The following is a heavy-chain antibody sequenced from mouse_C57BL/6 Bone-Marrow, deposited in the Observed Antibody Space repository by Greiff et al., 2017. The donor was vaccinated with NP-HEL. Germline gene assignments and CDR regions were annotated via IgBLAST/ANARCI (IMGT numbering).Heavy chain of an antibody. CDR3: ARLIPYYFDY. Sequence: VQLKESGGGLVQPGGSLSLSCAASGFTFTDYYMSWVRQPPGKALEWLGFIRNKANGYTTEYSASVKGRFTISRDNSQSILYLQMNALRAEDSATYYCARLIPYYFDYWGQGTTLTVSS. J-gene: IGHJ2*01. CDR1: GFTFTDYY. CDR2: IRNKANGYTT. D-gene: IGHD1-2*01. V-gene: IGHV7-3*01.